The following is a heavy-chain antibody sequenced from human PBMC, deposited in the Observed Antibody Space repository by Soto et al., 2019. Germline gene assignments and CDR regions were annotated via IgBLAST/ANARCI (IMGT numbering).Heavy chain of an antibody. J-gene: IGHJ4*02. CDR1: GGSISSSSYY. V-gene: IGHV4-39*07. CDR2: IYYSAST. CDR3: ARGYDYFDY. Sequence: SETLSLTCTVSGGSISSSSYYWGWIRQPPGKGLEWIGSIYYSASTYSHPSLKSRVTISVDTSKNQFSLKLSSVTAADTAVYYCARGYDYFDYWGKGTLVTVSS. D-gene: IGHD5-12*01.